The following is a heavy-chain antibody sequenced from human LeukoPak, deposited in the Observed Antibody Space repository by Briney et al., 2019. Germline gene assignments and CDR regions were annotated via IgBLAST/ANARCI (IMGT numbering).Heavy chain of an antibody. J-gene: IGHJ4*02. CDR3: ARNLIPEQLVLNF. CDR1: GFTFSSYG. D-gene: IGHD6-13*01. Sequence: GGSLRLSCAASGFTFSSYGMHWVRQAPGKGLEWVAVISYDGSNKYYADSVKGRFTISRDNSKNTLYLQMNSLRAEDTAVYYCARNLIPEQLVLNFWGQGILVTVSS. V-gene: IGHV3-30*03. CDR2: ISYDGSNK.